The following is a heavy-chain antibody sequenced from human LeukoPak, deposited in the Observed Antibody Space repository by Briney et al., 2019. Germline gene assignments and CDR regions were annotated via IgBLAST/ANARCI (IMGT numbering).Heavy chain of an antibody. CDR1: GFTFSRFS. D-gene: IGHD1-26*01. Sequence: GGSLRLSCAVSGFTFSRFSMTWVRQAPGKGLEWVSSISSSSSYIYYRDSVKGRLPISRDNAKNSLYLQMHSLRAEDTAVYYCALVGATSWAPFDYWGQGTLVTVSS. CDR2: ISSSSSYI. CDR3: ALVGATSWAPFDY. V-gene: IGHV3-21*01. J-gene: IGHJ4*02.